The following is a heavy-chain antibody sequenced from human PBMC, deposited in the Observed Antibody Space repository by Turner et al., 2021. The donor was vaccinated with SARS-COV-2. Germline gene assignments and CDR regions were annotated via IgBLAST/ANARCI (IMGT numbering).Heavy chain of an antibody. J-gene: IGHJ4*02. CDR2: ISFDGNNK. Sequence: GRSLRRSCPASVFTFSNYGMHWVRQAPGKGLEWVAVISFDGNNKYYADSVDGRFTIYRDNSKNTLYLQMNSLRAEDTAVYYCASHIHCWGSYSVDYWGQGTLVTVSS. V-gene: IGHV3-30*03. CDR3: ASHIHCWGSYSVDY. D-gene: IGHD3-16*01. CDR1: VFTFSNYG.